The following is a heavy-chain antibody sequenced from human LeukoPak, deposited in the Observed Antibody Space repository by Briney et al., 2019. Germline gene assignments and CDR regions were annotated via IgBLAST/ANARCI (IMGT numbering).Heavy chain of an antibody. CDR2: IIPILGIA. CDR3: ARAGAARTFDY. J-gene: IGHJ4*02. Sequence: ASVKVSCKAPGGTFSSYAISWVRQAPGQGLEWMGRIIPILGIANYAQKFQGRVTITADKSTSTAYMELSSLRSEDTAVYYCARAGAARTFDYWGQGTLVTVSS. V-gene: IGHV1-69*04. CDR1: GGTFSSYA. D-gene: IGHD6-6*01.